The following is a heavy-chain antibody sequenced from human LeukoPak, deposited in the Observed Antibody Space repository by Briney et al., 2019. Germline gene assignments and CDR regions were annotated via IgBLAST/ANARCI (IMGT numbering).Heavy chain of an antibody. D-gene: IGHD4-23*01. CDR3: AKDLSRFGNPLYYFDY. CDR2: IRYDGSNK. CDR1: GFTFSSYG. J-gene: IGHJ4*02. V-gene: IGHV3-30*02. Sequence: GGSLRLSCAASGFTFSSYGMHWVRQAPGKGLEWVAFIRYDGSNKYYADSVKGRFTISRDNSKNTLYLQMNSLRAEDTAVYYCAKDLSRFGNPLYYFDYWGQGTLVTVSS.